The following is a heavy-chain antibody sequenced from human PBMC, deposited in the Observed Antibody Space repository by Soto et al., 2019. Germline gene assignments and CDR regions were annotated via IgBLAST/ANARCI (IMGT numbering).Heavy chain of an antibody. CDR3: ARDFRYSYDENYFDY. Sequence: SETLSLTCTVSGGSISSYYWSWIRQPPGKGLEWTGYIYYSGSTNYNPSLKSRVTISVDTSKNQFSLKLSSVTAADTAVYYCARDFRYSYDENYFDYWGQGTLVTVSS. CDR1: GGSISSYY. CDR2: IYYSGST. V-gene: IGHV4-59*01. J-gene: IGHJ4*02. D-gene: IGHD5-18*01.